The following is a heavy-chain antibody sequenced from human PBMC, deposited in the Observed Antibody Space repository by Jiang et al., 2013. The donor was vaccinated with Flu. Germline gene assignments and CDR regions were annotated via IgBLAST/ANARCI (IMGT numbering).Heavy chain of an antibody. Sequence: VQLVESGAEVKKPGESLKISCKGSGYSFTSYWIGWVRQMPGKGLEWMGIIYPGDSDTRYSPSFQGQVTISADKSISTAYLQWSSLKASDTAMYYCARRLDILTGYRELWYFDLWGRGTLVTVSS. CDR3: ARRLDILTGYRELWYFDL. D-gene: IGHD3-9*01. V-gene: IGHV5-51*01. CDR1: GYSFTSYW. CDR2: IYPGDSDT. J-gene: IGHJ2*01.